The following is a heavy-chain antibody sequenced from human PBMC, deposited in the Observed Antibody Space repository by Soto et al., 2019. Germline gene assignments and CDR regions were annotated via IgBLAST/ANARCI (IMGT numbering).Heavy chain of an antibody. CDR1: GGTFSSYT. J-gene: IGHJ6*03. Sequence: QVQLVQSGAEVKKPGSSVKVSCKASGGTFSSYTISWVRQAPGQGLEWMGRIIPILGIANYAQKFQGRVTITADKSTSTDYLELSSLRSEETAVYYCASILQAAAGYHYYYYMDVWGNGTTVTVSS. CDR3: ASILQAAAGYHYYYYMDV. V-gene: IGHV1-69*02. CDR2: IIPILGIA. D-gene: IGHD6-13*01.